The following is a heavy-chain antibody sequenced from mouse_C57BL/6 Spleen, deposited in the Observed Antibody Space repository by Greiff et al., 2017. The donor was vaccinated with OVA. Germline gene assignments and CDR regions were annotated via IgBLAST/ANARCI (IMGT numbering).Heavy chain of an antibody. CDR2: IYPRSGNT. Sequence: QVQLQQSGAELARPGASVKLSCKASGYTFTSYGIRWVKQRPGQGLEWIGEIYPRSGNTYYNEKFKGKATLTADKSSSTAYMELSSLTSEDSAVYFCARGGDDGKAWFAYWGQGTLVTVSA. CDR3: ARGGDDGKAWFAY. CDR1: GYTFTSYG. V-gene: IGHV1-81*01. J-gene: IGHJ3*01. D-gene: IGHD2-1*01.